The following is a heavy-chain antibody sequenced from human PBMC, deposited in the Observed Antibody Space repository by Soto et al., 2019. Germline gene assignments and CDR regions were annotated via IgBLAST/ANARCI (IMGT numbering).Heavy chain of an antibody. Sequence: QVQLPESGPGLVKPSETLSLTCSVSGASLRNYYWSRNRQPAAGKVLKWFGHVSSRGSSHYSPSLNGRLTMSLDTSKNQLSLTLTSVTAADTAVYYCAREGYYDNNARFDSWGQGTLVTVSS. CDR1: GASLRNYY. CDR2: VSSRGSS. J-gene: IGHJ5*01. V-gene: IGHV4-4*07. CDR3: AREGYYDNNARFDS. D-gene: IGHD3-22*01.